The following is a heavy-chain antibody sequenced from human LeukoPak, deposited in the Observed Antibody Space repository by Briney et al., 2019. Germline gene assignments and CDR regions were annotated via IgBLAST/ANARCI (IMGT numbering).Heavy chain of an antibody. Sequence: SQTLSLTCTVSGGSISSGGYYWSWIRQHPGKGLEWIGYIYYSGSTNYNPSLKSRVTISVDTSKNQFSLKLSSVTAADTAVYYCARLVSVVGAAHFDYWGQGTLVTVSS. V-gene: IGHV4-31*03. J-gene: IGHJ4*02. CDR2: IYYSGST. CDR3: ARLVSVVGAAHFDY. D-gene: IGHD2-8*02. CDR1: GGSISSGGYY.